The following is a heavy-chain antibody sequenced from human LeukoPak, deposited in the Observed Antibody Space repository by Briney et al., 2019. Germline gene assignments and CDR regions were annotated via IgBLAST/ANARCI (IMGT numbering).Heavy chain of an antibody. D-gene: IGHD3-22*01. CDR3: ARRENYYDSSGYQSPDAFDI. CDR1: GFTFSSYA. CDR2: ICGSGGST. J-gene: IGHJ3*02. V-gene: IGHV3-23*01. Sequence: GGSLRLSCAASGFTFSSYAMSWVRQAPGKGLEWVSAICGSGGSTYYADSVKGRFTISRDNSKNTLYLQMNSLRAEDTAVYYCARRENYYDSSGYQSPDAFDIWGQGTMVTVSS.